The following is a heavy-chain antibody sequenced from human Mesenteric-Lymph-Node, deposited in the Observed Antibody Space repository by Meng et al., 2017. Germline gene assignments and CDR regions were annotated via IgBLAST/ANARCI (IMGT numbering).Heavy chain of an antibody. Sequence: QLQLQATGPGLVKPSANLSLTCTVSGGSINSGDYYWSWIRQPPGKGLEWIGYIYYTGSTYYNPSLKSRVTISMDTSKNQFSLRLSSVTAADTAVYYCARNYYFDYWGQGTLVTVSS. V-gene: IGHV4-30-4*01. J-gene: IGHJ4*02. CDR1: GGSINSGDYY. CDR2: IYYTGST. CDR3: ARNYYFDY.